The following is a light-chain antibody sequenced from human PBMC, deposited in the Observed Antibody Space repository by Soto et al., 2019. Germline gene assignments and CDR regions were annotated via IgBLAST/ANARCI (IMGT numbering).Light chain of an antibody. CDR3: QKYNSAPYT. V-gene: IGKV1-27*01. CDR2: AAS. CDR1: QGISNY. Sequence: DIQMTQSPSSLSASAGDRVTITCRASQGISNYVAWYQQKPGKAPKLLIYAASTLQSGVPSRFSGSGSGTDFTLTISSLQPEDVATYYGQKYNSAPYTFGQGTRLEIK. J-gene: IGKJ2*01.